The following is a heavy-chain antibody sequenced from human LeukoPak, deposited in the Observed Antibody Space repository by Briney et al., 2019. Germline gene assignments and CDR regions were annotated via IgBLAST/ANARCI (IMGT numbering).Heavy chain of an antibody. CDR2: INPNSGGT. CDR3: ATDVGSSWIY. J-gene: IGHJ4*01. V-gene: IGHV1-2*02. D-gene: IGHD6-13*01. CDR1: GYTFTGYY. Sequence: ASVKVSCKASGYTFTGYYLHWVRQAPGQGLEWMGWINPNSGGTNYAQKFQGRVTMTRDTSISTAYMELSRLSPDDTAVYYCATDVGSSWIYWGQGTLVTVSS.